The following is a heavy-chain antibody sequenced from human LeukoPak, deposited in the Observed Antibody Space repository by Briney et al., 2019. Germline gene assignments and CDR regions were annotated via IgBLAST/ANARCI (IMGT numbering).Heavy chain of an antibody. J-gene: IGHJ4*02. D-gene: IGHD4-17*01. CDR3: ARDRSPYSGYGDLVGY. V-gene: IGHV3-30-3*01. CDR2: ISYDGSNK. CDR1: GFTFSSYA. Sequence: GGSLRLSCAASGFTFSSYAMHWVRQAPGKGLEWVAVISYDGSNKYYADTVKGRFTISRDNSKNTLYLQMNSLRAEDTAVYYCARDRSPYSGYGDLVGYWGQGTLVTVSS.